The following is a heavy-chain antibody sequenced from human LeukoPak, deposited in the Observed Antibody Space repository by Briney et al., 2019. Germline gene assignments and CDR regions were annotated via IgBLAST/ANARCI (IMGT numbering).Heavy chain of an antibody. V-gene: IGHV3-21*01. Sequence: AGGSLRLSCAASGFTFSSYSMNWVRQAPGKGLEWVSSISSSSSNIYYADSVKGRFTISRDNAKNSLYLQMNSLRVEDTAVYYCARCTTGRTFGSLREIKRSREIDYWGQGTLVTVSS. CDR1: GFTFSSYS. CDR3: ARCTTGRTFGSLREIKRSREIDY. J-gene: IGHJ4*02. D-gene: IGHD1-1*01. CDR2: ISSSSSNI.